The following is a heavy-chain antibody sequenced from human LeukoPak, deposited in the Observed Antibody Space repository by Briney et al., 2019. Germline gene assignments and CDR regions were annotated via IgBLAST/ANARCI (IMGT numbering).Heavy chain of an antibody. Sequence: PSETLSLTCFVTGGSTSYYYWSWIRQPARKGLEWIGRLYTSGSTDYNPSLKSRVTMSVDTSKNQFSLKLRSVTAADTAVYYCARGTVTTLFGYWGQGTLVTVSS. J-gene: IGHJ4*02. CDR1: GGSTSYYY. V-gene: IGHV4-4*07. CDR2: LYTSGST. CDR3: ARGTVTTLFGY. D-gene: IGHD4-17*01.